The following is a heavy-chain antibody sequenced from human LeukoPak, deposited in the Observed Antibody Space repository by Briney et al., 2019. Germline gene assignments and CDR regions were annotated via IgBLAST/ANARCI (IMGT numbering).Heavy chain of an antibody. CDR1: GGSFSGYY. V-gene: IGHV4-34*01. CDR3: ARGRGGTVNY. D-gene: IGHD4-17*01. CDR2: INHSGST. Sequence: PSETLSLTYAVYGGSFSGYYWSWIRQPPGKGLERIGEINHSGSTNYNPSLKSRVTISVDTSKNQFSLKLSSVTAADTAVYYCARGRGGTVNYWGQGTLVTVSS. J-gene: IGHJ4*02.